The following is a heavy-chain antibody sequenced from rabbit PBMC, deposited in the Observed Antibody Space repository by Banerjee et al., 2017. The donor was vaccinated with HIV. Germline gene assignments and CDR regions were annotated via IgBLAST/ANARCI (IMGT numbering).Heavy chain of an antibody. Sequence: EESGGGLVQPEGSLTLTCKASGFDFSSYGVSWVRQAPGKGLEWIGYIDPVFGSTLYADWVNGRFTISSHNAQNTLYLQLNSLTAADTATYFCARDAGYALWGPGTLVT. CDR2: IDPVFGST. V-gene: IGHV1S47*01. D-gene: IGHD6-1*01. CDR3: ARDAGYAL. J-gene: IGHJ4*01. CDR1: GFDFSSYG.